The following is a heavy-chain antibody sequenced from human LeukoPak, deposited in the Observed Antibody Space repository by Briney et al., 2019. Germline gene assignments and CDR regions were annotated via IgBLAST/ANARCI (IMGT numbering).Heavy chain of an antibody. CDR2: TYYRSKWYN. CDR1: GDSVSSNSAA. CDR3: ARYTEGKNKLWFGELVVPYYYYYMDV. J-gene: IGHJ6*03. Sequence: SQTLSLTCAISGDSVSSNSAAWNWIRQSPSRGLEWLGRTYYRSKWYNDYAVSVKSRITINPDTSKNQFSLQLNSVTPEDTAVYYCARYTEGKNKLWFGELVVPYYYYYMDVWGKGTTVTISS. D-gene: IGHD3-10*01. V-gene: IGHV6-1*01.